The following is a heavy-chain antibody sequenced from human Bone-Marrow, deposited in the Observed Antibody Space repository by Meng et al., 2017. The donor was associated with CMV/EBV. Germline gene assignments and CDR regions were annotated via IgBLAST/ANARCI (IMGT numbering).Heavy chain of an antibody. J-gene: IGHJ4*02. V-gene: IGHV1-2*02. CDR2: INPNSGGT. CDR3: ARLEYSGYAYYFDY. Sequence: RVQSGAEVKKPGASVNVSCKAHGYTFTGYYMHWVRQAPGQGLEWMGWINPNSGGTNYAQKFQGRVPMTSDTSISTAYMELSRLRSDDTAVYYCARLEYSGYAYYFDYWGQGTLVTVSS. CDR1: GYTFTGYY. D-gene: IGHD5-12*01.